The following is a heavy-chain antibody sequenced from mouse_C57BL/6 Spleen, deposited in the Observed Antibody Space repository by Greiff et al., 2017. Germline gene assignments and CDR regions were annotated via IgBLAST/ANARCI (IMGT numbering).Heavy chain of an antibody. CDR3: TRENGNYRYYYAMDY. J-gene: IGHJ4*01. Sequence: QVQLQQSGAELVRPGASVTLSCKASGYTFTDYEMHWVKQTPVHGLEWIGAIDPETGGTAYNQKFKGKARLTADKASSTAYMELRRLTSEDSAVYHCTRENGNYRYYYAMDYWGQGTSVTVSS. V-gene: IGHV1-15*01. CDR2: IDPETGGT. D-gene: IGHD2-1*01. CDR1: GYTFTDYE.